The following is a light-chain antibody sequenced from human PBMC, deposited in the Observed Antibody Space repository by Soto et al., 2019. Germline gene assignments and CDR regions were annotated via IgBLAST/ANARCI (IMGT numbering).Light chain of an antibody. CDR2: EVS. CDR1: SSDVGGYNF. Sequence: QSVLTQPASVSGSPGQSITISCTGTSSDVGGYNFVSWYQHHPGKAPKLMIYEVSNRPSGVSNRFSGSKSGNTASLTISGLQAEDEADYYCSSYRSSNTLLFGGGTKVTVL. V-gene: IGLV2-14*01. CDR3: SSYRSSNTLL. J-gene: IGLJ2*01.